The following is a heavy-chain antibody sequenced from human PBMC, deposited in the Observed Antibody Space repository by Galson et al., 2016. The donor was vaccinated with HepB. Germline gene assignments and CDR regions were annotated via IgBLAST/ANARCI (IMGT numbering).Heavy chain of an antibody. J-gene: IGHJ3*02. Sequence: LSLTCTVSGGSVSSAAYYWNWIRQSPGKGLEWIGYIFYSGTTNYNPSLKSRVIISLDTSNSQLSLKLSSVTAADTAVFYCARNGIVGTTPGAFDIWGQGTMVTVSS. CDR2: IFYSGTT. D-gene: IGHD1-26*01. V-gene: IGHV4-61*08. CDR3: ARNGIVGTTPGAFDI. CDR1: GGSVSSAAYY.